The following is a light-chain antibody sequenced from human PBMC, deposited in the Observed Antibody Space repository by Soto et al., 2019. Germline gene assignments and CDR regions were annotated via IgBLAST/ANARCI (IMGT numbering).Light chain of an antibody. J-gene: IGKJ5*01. CDR1: QGISSY. V-gene: IGKV1-9*01. Sequence: DIQLTQSPSFLSASVGDRVTITCRASQGISSYLAWHQQKPGKAPKLLIYAASTLQSGVPSRFSGSGSGTEFTLTISSLQPEDFATYYCQQLNSYLITFGQGTRLEIK. CDR2: AAS. CDR3: QQLNSYLIT.